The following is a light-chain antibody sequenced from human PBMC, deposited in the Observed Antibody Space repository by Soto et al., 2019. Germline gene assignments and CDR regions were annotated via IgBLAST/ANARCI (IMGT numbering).Light chain of an antibody. CDR1: QTIGSG. J-gene: IGKJ4*01. CDR3: QEYNIYS. V-gene: IGKV1-5*03. CDR2: KAS. Sequence: SHSKLSGSVGDRVTISCRASQTIGSGLACYHQKPWKSPRLLIYKASTLKSGVPSRVSGSGSGTEFSHSVGSLQPDDVATSACQEYNIYSFGVGTRLEIK.